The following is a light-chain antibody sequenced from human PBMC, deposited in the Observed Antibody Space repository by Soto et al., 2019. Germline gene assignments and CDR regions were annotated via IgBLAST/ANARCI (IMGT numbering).Light chain of an antibody. V-gene: IGKV3-20*01. Sequence: EIVLTQSPGTLSLSPGDRATLSCRASQSVSSDYLAWYQQKPGQAPRLLIYGASRGVAGIRDRVSGSGSGTDFTLTISRLEPEDFAVYFCQQDGRSTMFTFGQGTKLEVK. CDR2: GAS. CDR3: QQDGRSTMFT. J-gene: IGKJ2*01. CDR1: QSVSSDY.